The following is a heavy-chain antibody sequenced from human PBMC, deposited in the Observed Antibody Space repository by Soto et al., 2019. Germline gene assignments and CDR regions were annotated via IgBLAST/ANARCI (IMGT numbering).Heavy chain of an antibody. CDR3: ARDSSSSGVNFDY. V-gene: IGHV1-2*04. CDR2: INPNSGGP. J-gene: IGHJ4*02. D-gene: IGHD6-6*01. CDR1: GYTFTGYY. Sequence: ASVKVSCKASGYTFTGYYMHWVRQAPGQGLEWMGWINPNSGGPNYAQKFQGWVTMTRDTSISTAYMELSRLRSDDTAVYYCARDSSSSGVNFDYWGQGTLVTVSS.